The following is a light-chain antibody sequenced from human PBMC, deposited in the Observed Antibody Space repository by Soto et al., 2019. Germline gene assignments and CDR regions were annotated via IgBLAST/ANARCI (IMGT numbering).Light chain of an antibody. Sequence: QSVLTQTPSVSGAPGQKITMSCTGSSSNIGAGYDVHWYQQVPGTAPRLLIYADNNRPSGVPDRFSASKSGASASLAITGLQGEDAATYYCQSYDTSLSGVIFGAGTQLTVL. CDR3: QSYDTSLSGVI. J-gene: IGLJ2*01. CDR1: SSNIGAGYD. CDR2: ADN. V-gene: IGLV1-40*01.